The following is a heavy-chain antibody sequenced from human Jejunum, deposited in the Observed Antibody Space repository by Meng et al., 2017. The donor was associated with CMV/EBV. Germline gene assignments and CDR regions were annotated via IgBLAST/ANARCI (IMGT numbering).Heavy chain of an antibody. CDR1: VYIFTTYY. CDR2: IHRSGDT. CDR3: ARTRFSSSRWSPVDN. Sequence: QVQLGQCGAEVRRPGASVKVSGKASVYIFTTYYIQWVRQAPGQGLEWMGEIHRSGDTDYAQKFQGRVTMNTDTSTTTVYMELSSLRSEDTAVYYCARTRFSSSRWSPVDNWGQGTLVTVSS. D-gene: IGHD6-13*01. J-gene: IGHJ4*02. V-gene: IGHV1-46*01.